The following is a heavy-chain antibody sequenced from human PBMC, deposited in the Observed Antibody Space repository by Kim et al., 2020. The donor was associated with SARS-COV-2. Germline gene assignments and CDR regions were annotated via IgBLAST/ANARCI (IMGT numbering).Heavy chain of an antibody. Sequence: SETLSLTCTVSGGSISSYYWSWIRQPPGKGLEWIGYIHYSGSTNYNPSLKSRVTISVDTSKNQFSLKLSSVTAADTAVYYCARDQPLLWFGELFMPYGMDVWGQGTTVTVSS. D-gene: IGHD3-10*01. CDR1: GGSISSYY. J-gene: IGHJ6*02. V-gene: IGHV4-59*01. CDR3: ARDQPLLWFGELFMPYGMDV. CDR2: IHYSGST.